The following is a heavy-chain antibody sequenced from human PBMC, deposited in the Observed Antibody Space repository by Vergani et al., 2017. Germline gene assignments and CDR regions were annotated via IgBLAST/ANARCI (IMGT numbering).Heavy chain of an antibody. J-gene: IGHJ4*02. CDR3: AKVRGSSWYRGADY. D-gene: IGHD6-13*01. V-gene: IGHV3-9*01. CDR2: ISWNSGSI. CDR1: GFTFDDYA. Sequence: EVQLVESGGGLVQPGRSLRLSCAASGFTFDDYAMHWVRQAPGKGLEWVSGISWNSGSIGYADSVKGRFTISRDNAKNSLYLQMNSLRAEDTALYYCAKVRGSSWYRGADYWGQGTLVTVSS.